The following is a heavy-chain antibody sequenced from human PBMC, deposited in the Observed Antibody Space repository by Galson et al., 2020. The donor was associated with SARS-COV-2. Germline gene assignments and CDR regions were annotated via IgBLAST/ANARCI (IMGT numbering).Heavy chain of an antibody. Sequence: GGSLRLSCAASGFTFSSYSMNWVRQAPGKGLEWVSSISSSSSYIYYADSVKGRFTISRDNAKNSLYLQMNSLRAEDTAVYYCARDLGDYVWGSYRYFDYWGQGTLVTVSS. CDR2: ISSSSSYI. V-gene: IGHV3-21*01. CDR1: GFTFSSYS. J-gene: IGHJ4*02. CDR3: ARDLGDYVWGSYRYFDY. D-gene: IGHD3-16*02.